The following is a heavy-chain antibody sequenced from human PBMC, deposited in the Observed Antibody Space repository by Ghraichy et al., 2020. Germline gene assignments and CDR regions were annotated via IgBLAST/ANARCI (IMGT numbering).Heavy chain of an antibody. J-gene: IGHJ4*02. Sequence: GESLNISCKGSGYSFATSWIGWVRQMPGKGLEWMGIIYPGDSDTRYSPSFQGQVTISADKSISTAYLQWSSLKASDTAMYYCARGLCGGSCYTGYWGQGSLVTVSS. D-gene: IGHD2-15*01. CDR1: GYSFATSW. CDR2: IYPGDSDT. CDR3: ARGLCGGSCYTGY. V-gene: IGHV5-51*01.